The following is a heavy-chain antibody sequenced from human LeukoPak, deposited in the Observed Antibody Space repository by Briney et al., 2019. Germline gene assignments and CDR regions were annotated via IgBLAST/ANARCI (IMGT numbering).Heavy chain of an antibody. D-gene: IGHD1-26*01. V-gene: IGHV4-61*02. J-gene: IGHJ5*02. CDR2: IYTSGGT. CDR3: ARGPYSGSYYGWFDP. CDR1: GGSISSGSYY. Sequence: SGTLSLTCTVSGGSISSGSYYWSWIRQPAGKGLEWIGRIYTSGGTNYNPSLKSRVTISVDTSKNQFSLKLSSVTAADTAVYYCARGPYSGSYYGWFDPWGQGTLVTVSS.